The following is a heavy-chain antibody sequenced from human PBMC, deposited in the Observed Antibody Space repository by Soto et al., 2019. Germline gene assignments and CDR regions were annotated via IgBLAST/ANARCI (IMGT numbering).Heavy chain of an antibody. J-gene: IGHJ4*02. CDR2: IYYSGST. CDR1: GGSISSGDYY. Sequence: TSETLSLTCTVSGGSISSGDYYWSWIRQPPGKGLEWIGYIYYSGSTYYNPSLKSRVTISVDTSKNQFSLKLSSVTAADTAVYYCARETPLRGGSNYGYDYWGQGTLVTVSS. V-gene: IGHV4-30-4*01. D-gene: IGHD4-4*01. CDR3: ARETPLRGGSNYGYDY.